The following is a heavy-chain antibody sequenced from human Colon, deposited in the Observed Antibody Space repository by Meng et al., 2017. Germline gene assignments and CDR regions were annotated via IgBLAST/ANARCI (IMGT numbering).Heavy chain of an antibody. CDR3: ARADCTAGICYQFDN. Sequence: QVPLQESGPGLVKPSQTLALTCNVAGLSIGTTGDYWTWIRQRPGKGLEWIGKIFYTGSAHYNPSLKTRAAMSVDRSKNQFSLKLNSVTAADTAVYYCARADCTAGICYQFDNWGQGTLVTVSS. J-gene: IGHJ4*02. CDR2: IFYTGSA. CDR1: GLSIGTTGDY. D-gene: IGHD2-8*02. V-gene: IGHV4-31*03.